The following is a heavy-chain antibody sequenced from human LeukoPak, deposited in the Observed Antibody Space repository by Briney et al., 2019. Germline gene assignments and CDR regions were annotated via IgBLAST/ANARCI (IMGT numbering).Heavy chain of an antibody. Sequence: GGSLRLSCAASGFTFDDYGMSWVRQAPGKGLEWVSGINWNGGSTGYADSVKGRFTISRDNAKNSLYLQMNSLRAEDTALYHCARGVSSGDYHYYYYMDVWGKGTTVTISS. D-gene: IGHD2-21*02. V-gene: IGHV3-20*01. CDR2: INWNGGST. J-gene: IGHJ6*03. CDR3: ARGVSSGDYHYYYYMDV. CDR1: GFTFDDYG.